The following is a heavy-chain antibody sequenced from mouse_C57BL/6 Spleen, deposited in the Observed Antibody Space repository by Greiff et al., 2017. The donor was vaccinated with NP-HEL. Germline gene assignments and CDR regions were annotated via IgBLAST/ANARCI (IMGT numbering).Heavy chain of an antibody. Sequence: VQLQQSGPELVKPGASVKISCKASGYAFSSSWMNWVKQRPGKGLEWIGRIYPGDGDTNYNGKFKGKATLTADKSSSTAYMQLSSLTSEDSAVYFCARSNGYYGGGAMDYWGQGTSVTVSS. J-gene: IGHJ4*01. CDR3: ARSNGYYGGGAMDY. CDR1: GYAFSSSW. CDR2: IYPGDGDT. D-gene: IGHD2-3*01. V-gene: IGHV1-82*01.